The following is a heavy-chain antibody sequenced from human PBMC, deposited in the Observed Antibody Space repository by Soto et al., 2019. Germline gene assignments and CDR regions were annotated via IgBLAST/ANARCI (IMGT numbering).Heavy chain of an antibody. CDR3: ARDGARGYDFDRGYCSGGSCYGGVCFGY. V-gene: IGHV3-7*01. D-gene: IGHD2-15*01. CDR2: IKQDGSEK. J-gene: IGHJ4*02. Sequence: GGSLRLSCAASGFTLSSYWMSWVRQAPGKGLEGVANIKQDGSEKYYVESVKGRLTNSRDNAKNSLYLQRNSLRAEDMAVYYWARDGARGYDFDRGYCSGGSCYGGVCFGYWGQGTLVTVSS. CDR1: GFTLSSYW.